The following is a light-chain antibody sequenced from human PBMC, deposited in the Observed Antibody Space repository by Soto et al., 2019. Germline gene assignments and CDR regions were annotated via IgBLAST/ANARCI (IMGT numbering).Light chain of an antibody. V-gene: IGLV2-14*01. Sequence: QSVLTQPASVSGSPGQSITIPCTGTSSDVGGYNFVSWYQQHPGKAPKLMIYEFSNRPSGVSNRFSGSKSGNTASLTISGLQAEDEADYYCSSYTTSSTLVVFGGGTKLTVL. J-gene: IGLJ2*01. CDR2: EFS. CDR1: SSDVGGYNF. CDR3: SSYTTSSTLVV.